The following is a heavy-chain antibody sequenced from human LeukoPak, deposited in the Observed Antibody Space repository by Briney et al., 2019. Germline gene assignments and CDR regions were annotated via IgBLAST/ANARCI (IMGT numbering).Heavy chain of an antibody. D-gene: IGHD3-10*01. J-gene: IGHJ6*02. CDR3: ATTVRGKAYYGMDV. CDR2: IYYSGST. CDR1: GGSISSYY. V-gene: IGHV4-59*01. Sequence: SETLSLTCTVSGGSISSYYWSWIRQPPGKGLEWIGYIYYSGSTNYNPSLKSRVTISVDTSKNQFSLKLSSVTAAVTAVYYCATTVRGKAYYGMDVWGQGTTVTVSS.